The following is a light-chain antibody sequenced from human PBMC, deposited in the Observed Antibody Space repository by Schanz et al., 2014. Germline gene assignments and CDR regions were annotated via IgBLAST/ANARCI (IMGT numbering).Light chain of an antibody. V-gene: IGKV3D-20*02. J-gene: IGKJ4*01. CDR3: QHYNNWPT. CDR2: DAS. CDR1: QSVSSTY. Sequence: EIVLTQSPGTLSLSPGERATLSCRASQSVSSTYLAWYQQRPGQAPRLLIYDASNRATGIPARFSGSGSGTDFTLTISSLEPEDFAVYYCQHYNNWPTFGGGTKVEI.